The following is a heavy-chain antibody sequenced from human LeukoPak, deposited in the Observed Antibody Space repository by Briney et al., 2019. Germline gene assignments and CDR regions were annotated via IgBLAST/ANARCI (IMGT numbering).Heavy chain of an antibody. CDR1: GFTFSTYW. V-gene: IGHV3-7*01. CDR3: ARARPDSDYGDYFERYFDL. J-gene: IGHJ2*01. D-gene: IGHD4-17*01. CDR2: IKEDGSER. Sequence: PGGSLRLSCAASGFTFSTYWMSWVRQAPGKGLEWGANIKEDGSERYYVDSVKGRFTTSRDNAKNSLYLQMNSLTAEDTAVYYCARARPDSDYGDYFERYFDLWGRGTLVTVSS.